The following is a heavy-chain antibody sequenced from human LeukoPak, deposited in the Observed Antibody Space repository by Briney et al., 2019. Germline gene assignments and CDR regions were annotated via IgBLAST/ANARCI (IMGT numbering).Heavy chain of an antibody. CDR1: GGSISSYY. CDR2: IYTSGST. J-gene: IGHJ6*03. V-gene: IGHV4-4*07. D-gene: IGHD6-13*01. CDR3: ARVSRAAGWYYYYMDV. Sequence: SSETLSLTCTVSGGSISSYYWSWIRQPAGKGLEWTGRIYTSGSTNYNPSLKSRVTISVDTSKNQFSLKLSSVTAADTAVYYCARVSRAAGWYYYYMDVWGKGTTVTISS.